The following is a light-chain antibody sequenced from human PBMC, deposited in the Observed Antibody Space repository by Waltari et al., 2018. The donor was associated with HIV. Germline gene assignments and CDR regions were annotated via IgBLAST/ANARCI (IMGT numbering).Light chain of an antibody. CDR3: QQYGDSHPAT. V-gene: IGKV3-15*01. CDR2: DAS. CDR1: QSVRNN. J-gene: IGKJ4*01. Sequence: EIVMTQSPATLSVSTGERATLSCRASQSVRNNVAWYQHKPGQSPRLLIYDASIRATGIPARFSGSGSGTEFTLTVSSLQSEDFAVYYCQQYGDSHPATFGGGTKVEIK.